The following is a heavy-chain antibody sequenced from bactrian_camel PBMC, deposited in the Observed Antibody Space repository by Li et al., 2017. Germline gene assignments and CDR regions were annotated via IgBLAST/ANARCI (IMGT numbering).Heavy chain of an antibody. V-gene: IGHV3S1*01. D-gene: IGHD1*01. CDR3: AADAVNLQMARWYTF. CDR1: EYFDTFR. Sequence: VQLVESGGGSVQAGGSLTLSCVASEYFDTFRMGWFRQPLGKKREGVAAIYTSDGSRYYADDVKGRFTISKDNARNTLYLQMNSLKVEDTAMYYCAADAVNLQMARWYTFWGQGTQVTVS. J-gene: IGHJ4*01. CDR2: IYTSDGSR.